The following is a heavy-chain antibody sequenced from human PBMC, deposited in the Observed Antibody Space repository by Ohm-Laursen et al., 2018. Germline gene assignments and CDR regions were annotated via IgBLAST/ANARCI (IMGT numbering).Heavy chain of an antibody. CDR3: AKDINDFWSGPQYYFDY. V-gene: IGHV3-9*01. CDR1: GFTFDDYA. CDR2: ISWNSGSI. Sequence: RSLRLSCAASGFTFDDYAMHWVRQAPGKGLEWVSGISWNSGSIGYADSVKGRFTISRDNAKNSLYLQMNSLRAEDTALYYCAKDINDFWSGPQYYFDYWGQGTLVTVSS. D-gene: IGHD3-3*01. J-gene: IGHJ4*02.